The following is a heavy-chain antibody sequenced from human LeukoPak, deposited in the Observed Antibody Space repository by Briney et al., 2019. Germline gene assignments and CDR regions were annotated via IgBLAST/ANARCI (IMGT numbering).Heavy chain of an antibody. CDR2: IYYSGST. CDR1: GGSISSYY. CDR3: ARGVSSGWYIP. D-gene: IGHD6-19*01. Sequence: PSETLSLTCTVSGGSISSYYWSWIRQPPGKGLEWIGYIYYSGSTNYNPSLKSRVTISVDTSKNQFSLKLSSVTAADTAVYYCARGVSSGWYIPWGQGTLVTVSS. J-gene: IGHJ5*02. V-gene: IGHV4-59*01.